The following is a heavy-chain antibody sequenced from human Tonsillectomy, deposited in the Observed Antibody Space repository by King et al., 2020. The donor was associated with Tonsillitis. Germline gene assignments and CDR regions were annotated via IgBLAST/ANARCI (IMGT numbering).Heavy chain of an antibody. D-gene: IGHD5-12*01. J-gene: IGHJ4*02. CDR1: GGTFSTYA. CDR2: FIPIFGTA. Sequence: VQLVQSGAEVKKPGSSVKVSCKASGGTFSTYAISWVRQAPGQGLEWMGGFIPIFGTANYAQKFQGSVTISTDESTSTAYMELSSLGSEDTAVYYCARGIVATIRGYYFDYWGQGTLVTVSS. CDR3: ARGIVATIRGYYFDY. V-gene: IGHV1-69*01.